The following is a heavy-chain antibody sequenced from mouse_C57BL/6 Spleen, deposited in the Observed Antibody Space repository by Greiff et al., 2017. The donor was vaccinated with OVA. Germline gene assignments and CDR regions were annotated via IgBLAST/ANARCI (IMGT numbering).Heavy chain of an antibody. CDR3: ARGGVTGTIDY. CDR2: IYPGDGDT. J-gene: IGHJ2*01. CDR1: GYAFSSSW. Sequence: QVQLQQSGPELVKPGASVKISCKASGYAFSSSWMNWVKQRPGKGLEWIGRIYPGDGDTNYNGKFKGKATRTADKSSSTAYMQLSSLTSEDSAVYFCARGGVTGTIDYWGQGTTLTVSS. V-gene: IGHV1-82*01. D-gene: IGHD4-1*01.